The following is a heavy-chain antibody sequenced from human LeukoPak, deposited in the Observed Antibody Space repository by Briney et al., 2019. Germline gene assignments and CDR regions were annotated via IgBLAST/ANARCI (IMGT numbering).Heavy chain of an antibody. CDR3: TREEVRAPLDN. J-gene: IGHJ4*02. V-gene: IGHV3-33*01. CDR1: GFTFSTYG. CDR2: IYYDGSNK. Sequence: GGSLRLSCAASGFTFSTYGMHWVRQAPGKGLEWVALIYYDGSNKYYADSVKGRFTVSRDNSKNTLYLQMNVLRAEDTGICYCTREEVRAPLDNWGQGTLVTVSS. D-gene: IGHD3-10*01.